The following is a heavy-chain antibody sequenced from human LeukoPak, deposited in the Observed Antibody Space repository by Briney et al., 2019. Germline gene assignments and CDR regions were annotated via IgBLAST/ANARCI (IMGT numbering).Heavy chain of an antibody. D-gene: IGHD6-13*01. CDR3: ARDIPYSSSWYHYYYYMDV. CDR1: GFTFSNYS. CDR2: IRSSSTTI. Sequence: GGSLRLSCEASGFTFSNYSMNWVRQAPGKGLEWVSYIRSSSTTIYYADSVKGRFTISRDNAKNSLYLQMNSLRAEDTAVYYCARDIPYSSSWYHYYYYMDVWGKGTTVTVSS. V-gene: IGHV3-48*04. J-gene: IGHJ6*03.